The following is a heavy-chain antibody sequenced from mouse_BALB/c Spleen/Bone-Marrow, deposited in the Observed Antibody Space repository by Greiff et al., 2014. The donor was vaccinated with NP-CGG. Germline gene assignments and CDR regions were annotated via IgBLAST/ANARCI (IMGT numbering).Heavy chain of an antibody. D-gene: IGHD4-1*01. CDR2: IYPGNVNT. J-gene: IGHJ3*01. CDR3: ARALTGTWFAY. V-gene: IGHV1S56*01. CDR1: GYTFTRYY. Sequence: QVQLKQSGPELVKPGASVKISCKASGYTFTRYYIHWVKQRPGQGLEWIGWIYPGNVNTKYNEKFKVKATLTADKSSSTAYMQLSSLTSEDSAVYFCARALTGTWFAYWGQGTLVTVSA.